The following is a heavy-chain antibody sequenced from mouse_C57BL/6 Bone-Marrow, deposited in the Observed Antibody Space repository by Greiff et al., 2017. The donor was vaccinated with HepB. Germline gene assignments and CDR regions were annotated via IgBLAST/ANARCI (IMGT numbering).Heavy chain of an antibody. CDR3: ARCIGTAGVAY. CDR2: IHPNSGST. D-gene: IGHD3-3*01. CDR1: GYTFTSYW. V-gene: IGHV1-64*01. J-gene: IGHJ3*01. Sequence: QVQLQQPGAELVKPGASVKLSCKASGYTFTSYWMHWVKQRPGQGLEWIGMIHPNSGSTNYNEKFKSKATLTGDKSSSNAYMQISSLTSEDSAVYYCARCIGTAGVAYWGQGTLVTVSA.